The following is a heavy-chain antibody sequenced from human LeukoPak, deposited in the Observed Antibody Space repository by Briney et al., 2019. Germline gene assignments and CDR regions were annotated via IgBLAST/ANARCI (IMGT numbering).Heavy chain of an antibody. D-gene: IGHD4/OR15-4a*01. V-gene: IGHV3-7*01. CDR2: IKQDGSET. CDR1: GLTFSDYW. Sequence: GGSLRLSCVVSGLTFSDYWMSWVRQAPGKGLEWVGNIKQDGSETYYGDSVKGRFTISRDNAKKSLYLQMNNLRAEDTAVYYCARHLTFFDYWGQGAQVSVSS. J-gene: IGHJ4*02. CDR3: ARHLTFFDY.